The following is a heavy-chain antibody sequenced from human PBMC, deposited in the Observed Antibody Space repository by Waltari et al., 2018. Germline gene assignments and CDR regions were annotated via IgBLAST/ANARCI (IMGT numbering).Heavy chain of an antibody. CDR2: INAGNGNT. Sequence: QVQLVQSGAEVKKPGASVKVSCKASGYTFTSYAMHWVRQAPGQRLEWMGWINAGNGNTKYSQKFEGRVTITRDTSASTAYMELSSLRSEDTAVYYCAREADFWSGYYSYFDYWGQGTLVTVSS. D-gene: IGHD3-3*01. J-gene: IGHJ4*02. CDR1: GYTFTSYA. CDR3: AREADFWSGYYSYFDY. V-gene: IGHV1-3*01.